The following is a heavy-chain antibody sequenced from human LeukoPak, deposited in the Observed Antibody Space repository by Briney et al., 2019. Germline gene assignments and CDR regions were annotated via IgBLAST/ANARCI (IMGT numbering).Heavy chain of an antibody. CDR3: ARTVGATFY. CDR1: GFTFSSYA. CDR2: IYSGGST. V-gene: IGHV3-53*01. Sequence: GSLRLSCAASGFTFSSYAMSWVRQAPGKGLEWVSVIYSGGSTYYADSVKGRFTISRDNSKNTLYLQMNSLRAEDTAVYYCARTVGATFYWGQGTLVTVSS. D-gene: IGHD1-26*01. J-gene: IGHJ4*02.